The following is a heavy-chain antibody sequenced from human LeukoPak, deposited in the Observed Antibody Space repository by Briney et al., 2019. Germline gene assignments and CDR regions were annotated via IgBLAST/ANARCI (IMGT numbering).Heavy chain of an antibody. J-gene: IGHJ3*02. V-gene: IGHV1-69*05. D-gene: IGHD2-21*01. CDR3: ARGLQNYGGIEGDAFDI. Sequence: SVKVSCKASGGTFSSYAISWVRQAPGQGLEWMGGIIPIFGTANYAQKFQGRVTITTDESTSTAYMELSSPRSEDTAVYYCARGLQNYGGIEGDAFDIWGQGTMVTVSS. CDR2: IIPIFGTA. CDR1: GGTFSSYA.